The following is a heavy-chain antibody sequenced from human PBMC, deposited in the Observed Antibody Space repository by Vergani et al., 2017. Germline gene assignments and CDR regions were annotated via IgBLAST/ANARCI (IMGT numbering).Heavy chain of an antibody. D-gene: IGHD5-12*01. V-gene: IGHV5-51*01. CDR3: ARLYGRNSGGSKYFYY. CDR2: IHPADSDT. CDR1: GYSFTNYW. J-gene: IGHJ4*02. Sequence: EVLLVQSGAEVKKPGESLKISCPISGYSFTNYWIGWVRQMPGKGLEWLGIIHPADSDTRYSPSFQCQVTISVDKSISTAYLQRSSLRASDSAMYYCARLYGRNSGGSKYFYYWGQGTLVTVSS.